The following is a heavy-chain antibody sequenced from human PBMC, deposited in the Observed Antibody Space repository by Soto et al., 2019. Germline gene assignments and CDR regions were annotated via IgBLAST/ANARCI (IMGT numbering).Heavy chain of an antibody. CDR1: GFTFSSYA. D-gene: IGHD6-25*01. CDR2: ISYDENNK. J-gene: IGHJ4*02. Sequence: PGESLTLSCAASGFTFSSYAMHWVRQAPGKGMEWLTVISYDENNKYYANRVTSRSTISRNNSKNTLYLHMNSLRAEDTAVYYCARYPRVAAIEYYFDYWGQGTLVTVSS. CDR3: ARYPRVAAIEYYFDY. V-gene: IGHV3-30-3*01.